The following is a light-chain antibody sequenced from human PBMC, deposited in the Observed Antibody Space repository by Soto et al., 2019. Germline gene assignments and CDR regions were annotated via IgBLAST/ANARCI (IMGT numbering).Light chain of an antibody. CDR1: QSVIGSY. Sequence: IVLTQSPGTLSLSPGERATLSCRASQSVIGSYLAWYQQRPGQAPRLVLYGASTRPTGIPDRFSGSGSGTEFTLTISRLEPEDFAVYYCHHYSRSPPYTFGQGTKLDIK. V-gene: IGKV3-20*01. J-gene: IGKJ2*01. CDR2: GAS. CDR3: HHYSRSPPYT.